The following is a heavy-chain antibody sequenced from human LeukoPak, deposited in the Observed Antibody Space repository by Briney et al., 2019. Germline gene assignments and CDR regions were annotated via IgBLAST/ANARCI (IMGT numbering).Heavy chain of an antibody. D-gene: IGHD6-13*01. J-gene: IGHJ5*02. CDR1: GFTFSDYA. Sequence: GGSLRLSCAASGFTFSDYAMTWIRQAPGKGLEWVSTISGSGISTYFADSVKGRFTISRDNSRNTLFLQMNSLRAEDTAVYYCAKAPGISRLNWFDPWGQGTLVIVSS. CDR3: AKAPGISRLNWFDP. V-gene: IGHV3-23*01. CDR2: ISGSGIST.